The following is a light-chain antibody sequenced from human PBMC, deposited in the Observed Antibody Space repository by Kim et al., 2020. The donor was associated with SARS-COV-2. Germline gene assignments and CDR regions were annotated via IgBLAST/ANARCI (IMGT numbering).Light chain of an antibody. V-gene: IGKV1-39*01. J-gene: IGKJ2*03. CDR3: QQSYSTPYS. CDR1: QSISSY. CDR2: AAS. Sequence: SASVGDRVTITGRASQSISSYLNWYQQNPGKSPQLLIYAASSLQSGVPSRFSGSGSGTDFTLPISSLQPEDFATYYCQQSYSTPYSFGQGTKLEI.